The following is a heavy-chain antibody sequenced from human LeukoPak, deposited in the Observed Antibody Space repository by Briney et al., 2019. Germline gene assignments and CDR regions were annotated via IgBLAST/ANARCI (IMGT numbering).Heavy chain of an antibody. CDR3: ARDFYYETKGAFDI. CDR1: GYSFTAYY. V-gene: IGHV1-2*02. Sequence: ASVKVSCKASGYSFTAYYVHWVRQAPGQGLEWMGWINPNSGATSYAQMFQGRVTMTRDTSINTVYMELSRLRSDDTAVFYCARDFYYETKGAFDIWGQGTMVTVSS. CDR2: INPNSGAT. J-gene: IGHJ3*02. D-gene: IGHD3-22*01.